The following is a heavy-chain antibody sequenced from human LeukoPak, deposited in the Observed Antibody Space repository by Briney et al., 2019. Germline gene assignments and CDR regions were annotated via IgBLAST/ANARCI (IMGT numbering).Heavy chain of an antibody. D-gene: IGHD3-3*01. V-gene: IGHV3-33*05. CDR3: AKGDFWNGLGEYFLY. CDR1: GFSFSTYG. Sequence: PGGSLRLSCAASGFSFSTYGMCWVRQAPGKGLEWLGVISYDGSNQYYADSVKGRFTISRDNSKNTLYLQMDSLRDEDTAVYYCAKGDFWNGLGEYFLYWGQGILVTVSS. J-gene: IGHJ1*01. CDR2: ISYDGSNQ.